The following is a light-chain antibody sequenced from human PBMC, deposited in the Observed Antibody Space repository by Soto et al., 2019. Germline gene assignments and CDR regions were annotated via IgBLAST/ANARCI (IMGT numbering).Light chain of an antibody. CDR2: EVS. V-gene: IGLV2-14*01. Sequence: QSVLTQPASVSGSPGQSITISCTGTSSDVGGYKYVSWYQQHPGKAPKLMIFEVSNRPSGVSNRFSGSKSGNTASLTISGLQAEDEADYYCSSYTRSSTNVFGPGTKVTV. CDR1: SSDVGGYKY. J-gene: IGLJ1*01. CDR3: SSYTRSSTNV.